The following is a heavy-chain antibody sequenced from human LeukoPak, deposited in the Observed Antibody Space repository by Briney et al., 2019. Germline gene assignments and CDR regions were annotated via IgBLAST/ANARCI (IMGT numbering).Heavy chain of an antibody. V-gene: IGHV4-59*01. J-gene: IGHJ4*02. Sequence: SETLSLTCTVSGGSISYYYWSWIRQSPGKGLEWIGYIYYSGTTNYNPSLKSRVTISVDTSKNQFSLQLRSVTAADTAVYYCARVRDRSSYFYDLDYWGQGTLVTVSS. CDR2: IYYSGTT. CDR1: GGSISYYY. D-gene: IGHD3-22*01. CDR3: ARVRDRSSYFYDLDY.